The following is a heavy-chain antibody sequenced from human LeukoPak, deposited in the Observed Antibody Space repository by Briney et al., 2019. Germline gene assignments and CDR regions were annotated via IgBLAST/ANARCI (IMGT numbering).Heavy chain of an antibody. Sequence: GGSLRLSCAASGFTFSGSAMHWVRQASGKGLEWVGRIRSKANSYATAYAASVKGRFTISRDDSKNTAYLQMNSLKTEDTAVYYCTGVDLYSSSSTFDYWGQGTLVTVSS. V-gene: IGHV3-73*01. CDR2: IRSKANSYAT. CDR1: GFTFSGSA. D-gene: IGHD6-6*01. CDR3: TGVDLYSSSSTFDY. J-gene: IGHJ4*02.